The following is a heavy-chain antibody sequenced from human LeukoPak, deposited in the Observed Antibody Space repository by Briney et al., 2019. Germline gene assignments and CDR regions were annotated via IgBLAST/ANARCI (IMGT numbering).Heavy chain of an antibody. CDR2: ISRDGTTT. V-gene: IGHV3-74*01. CDR1: GFTFSTYW. D-gene: IGHD1-26*01. CDR3: ARDGVGASHDY. J-gene: IGHJ4*02. Sequence: GGSLRLSCEASGFTFSTYWMHWVRHTPGKGLVWVSRISRDGTTTTYADSVKRRFTISRDNAKNTLYLEMNSLRAEDTAVYFCARDGVGASHDYWGQGTLVTVSS.